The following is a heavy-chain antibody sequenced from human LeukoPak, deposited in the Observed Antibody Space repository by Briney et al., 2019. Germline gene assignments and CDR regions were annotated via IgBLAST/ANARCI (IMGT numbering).Heavy chain of an antibody. CDR1: GYTFSGYY. V-gene: IGHV1-2*07. J-gene: IGHJ5*02. D-gene: IGHD3-16*01. CDR3: ARQMAVVGDPWFDP. Sequence: ASVKVSCKASGYTFSGYYLHWVRQAPGQGLEWMGWINPNSGGTDYAHKFQGRVTMTRNTSISTAYMELSRLRSDDTAVYYCARQMAVVGDPWFDPWGQGTLVTVSS. CDR2: INPNSGGT.